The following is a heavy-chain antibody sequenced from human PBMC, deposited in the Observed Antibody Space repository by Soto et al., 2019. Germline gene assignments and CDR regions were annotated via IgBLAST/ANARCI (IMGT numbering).Heavy chain of an antibody. D-gene: IGHD2-2*01. J-gene: IGHJ6*02. CDR3: ASRLLVPAAATPSFFSGMDV. Sequence: QVQLQESGPGLVKPSGTLSLTCAVSGGSISSSNWWSWVRQPPGKGLEWIGDIYHSGSTNYNPSLNSRVTISLDNSKTPFSLKLRSVPAPATAVYYCASRLLVPAAATPSFFSGMDVWCQGTALTVSS. CDR2: IYHSGST. CDR1: GGSISSSNW. V-gene: IGHV4-4*02.